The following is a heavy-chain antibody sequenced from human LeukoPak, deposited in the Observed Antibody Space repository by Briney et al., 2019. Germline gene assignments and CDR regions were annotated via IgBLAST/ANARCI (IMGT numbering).Heavy chain of an antibody. V-gene: IGHV4-39*01. CDR2: INYRGDT. J-gene: IGHJ5*02. CDR3: ARQGAQLSKSFFDP. Sequence: KPSETLSLTSSVSGDSISKNGFFWVWIRQPPRKGLEWMGSINYRGDTYYKPALKSRVTISVDTSKNQFSLKLNSVNAADTAVYYCARQGAQLSKSFFDPWGQGTLVTVSS. CDR1: GDSISKNGFF. D-gene: IGHD3-16*02.